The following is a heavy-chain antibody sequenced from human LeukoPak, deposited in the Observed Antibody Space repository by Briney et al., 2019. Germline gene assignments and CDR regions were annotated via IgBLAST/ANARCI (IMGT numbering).Heavy chain of an antibody. J-gene: IGHJ4*02. CDR3: AKGSTYYYGSSAWFDY. D-gene: IGHD3-22*01. CDR1: GFSFDDYS. Sequence: PGGSLRLSCAASGFSFDDYSMHWVRQAPGKGLEWVSGISWNSGNIGYADSVKGRFTISRDNAKNSLYLQMNSLRAEDMALYYCAKGSTYYYGSSAWFDYWGQGTLVTVSS. V-gene: IGHV3-9*03. CDR2: ISWNSGNI.